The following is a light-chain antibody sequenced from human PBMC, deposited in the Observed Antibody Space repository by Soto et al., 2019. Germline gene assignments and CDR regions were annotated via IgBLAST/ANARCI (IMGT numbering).Light chain of an antibody. CDR2: AAS. CDR1: QGIGNY. CDR3: QKYNSAPRT. J-gene: IGKJ1*01. V-gene: IGKV1-27*01. Sequence: DIQMTQSPSSLSASVGGRVTITCRASQGIGNYLAWYQQKPGKVPKLLIYAASTLQSGVPSRFSGSGSGTDFTLTISSLQPEDVATYYCQKYNSAPRTFGQGTQVDIK.